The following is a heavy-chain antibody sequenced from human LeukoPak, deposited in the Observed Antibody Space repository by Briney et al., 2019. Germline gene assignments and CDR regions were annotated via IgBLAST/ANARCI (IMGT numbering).Heavy chain of an antibody. CDR2: IRSKAYGGTT. CDR3: QTYYYDSSGYYYIDQ. D-gene: IGHD3-22*01. Sequence: GGSLRLSCTTSGFTLGDYAMMWVREAPGKGLEGVGFIRSKAYGGTTEYTASVKGRFTISRDDSKSIAYLQMNSLKTEDTAVYYCQTYYYDSSGYYYIDQWGQGTLVTVSS. J-gene: IGHJ4*02. CDR1: GFTLGDYA. V-gene: IGHV3-49*04.